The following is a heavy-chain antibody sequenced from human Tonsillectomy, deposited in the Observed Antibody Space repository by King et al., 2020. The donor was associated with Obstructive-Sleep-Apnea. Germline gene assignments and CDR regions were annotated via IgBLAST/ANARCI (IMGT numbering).Heavy chain of an antibody. CDR3: ARDASSLGWLDP. CDR2: IYYSGGT. D-gene: IGHD3-16*01. CDR1: GGSISSGGYY. V-gene: IGHV4-31*03. Sequence: VQLQESGPGLVKASQTLSLTCTVSGGSISSGGYYWSWIRQHPGKGLEWIGYIYYSGGTYYNPSLKSRITISVDTSKNQFSLKLSSVTAADTAVYYCARDASSLGWLDPWGQGTLVSVSS. J-gene: IGHJ5*02.